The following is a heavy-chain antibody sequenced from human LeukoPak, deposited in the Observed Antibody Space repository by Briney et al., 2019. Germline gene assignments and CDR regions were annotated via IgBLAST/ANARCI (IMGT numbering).Heavy chain of an antibody. CDR3: AKGGYSHDDSVFDY. Sequence: PGGSLRLSCAASGFTLSSYGMHWVRQAPGKGLEWVAVISYDGSNKYYADSVKGRFTISRDNSKNTLYLQMNSLRAEDTAVYYCAKGGYSHDDSVFDYWGQGTLVTVSS. D-gene: IGHD5-18*01. V-gene: IGHV3-30*18. CDR1: GFTLSSYG. CDR2: ISYDGSNK. J-gene: IGHJ4*02.